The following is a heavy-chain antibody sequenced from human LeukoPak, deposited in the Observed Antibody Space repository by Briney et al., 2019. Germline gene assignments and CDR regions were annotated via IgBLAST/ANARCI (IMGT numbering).Heavy chain of an antibody. CDR2: IYYSGST. D-gene: IGHD4-17*01. V-gene: IGHV4-39*01. Sequence: SETLSLTCTVSGGSISSSSSYWGWIRQPPGKGLEWIGSIYYSGSTYYNPSLKSRVTISVDTSKNQFSLKLSSVTAADTAVYYCARRPTTADWYFDLWGRGTLVTVSS. CDR3: ARRPTTADWYFDL. J-gene: IGHJ2*01. CDR1: GGSISSSSSY.